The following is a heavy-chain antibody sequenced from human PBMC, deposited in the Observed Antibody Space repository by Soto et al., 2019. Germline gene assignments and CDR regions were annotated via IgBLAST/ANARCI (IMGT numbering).Heavy chain of an antibody. D-gene: IGHD3-3*01. V-gene: IGHV1-8*01. Sequence: QVQLVQSGAEVKKPGASVKVSCKASGYTFTSYDINWVRQATGQGLEWMGWMNPNSGNTGYAQKFQGRVTMTRNTSISTAYMELSSLRSEDTAVYYCARGKEGQSVFGVVIIRENFDYWGQGTLVTVSS. CDR2: MNPNSGNT. J-gene: IGHJ4*02. CDR3: ARGKEGQSVFGVVIIRENFDY. CDR1: GYTFTSYD.